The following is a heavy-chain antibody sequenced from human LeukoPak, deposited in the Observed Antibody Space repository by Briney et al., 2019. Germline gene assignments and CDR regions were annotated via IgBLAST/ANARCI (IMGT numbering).Heavy chain of an antibody. CDR1: GGSISSGSYY. J-gene: IGHJ4*02. CDR3: ARESSPYYDSSGYSQNFDY. CDR2: IYTSGST. Sequence: SETLSLTCTVSGGSISSGSYYWSWIRQPAGKGLEWIGRIYTSGSTNYNPSLKSRVTISVDTSKNQFSLKLSSVTAADTAVYYCARESSPYYDSSGYSQNFDYWGQGTLVTVSS. V-gene: IGHV4-61*02. D-gene: IGHD3-22*01.